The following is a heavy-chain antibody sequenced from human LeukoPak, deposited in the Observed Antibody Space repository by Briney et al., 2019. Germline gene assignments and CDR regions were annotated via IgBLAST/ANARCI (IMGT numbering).Heavy chain of an antibody. V-gene: IGHV3-11*01. Sequence: PGRSLRLSCAASGFTFSDFYMSWISQAPGKGREWVSYISSSGSTIYYADSVKGRFTISRDNAKNSLYLQMNSLRAEDTAVYYCARDIGDYYYGMDVWGQGTTVTVSS. D-gene: IGHD1-26*01. CDR2: ISSSGSTI. CDR1: GFTFSDFY. CDR3: ARDIGDYYYGMDV. J-gene: IGHJ6*02.